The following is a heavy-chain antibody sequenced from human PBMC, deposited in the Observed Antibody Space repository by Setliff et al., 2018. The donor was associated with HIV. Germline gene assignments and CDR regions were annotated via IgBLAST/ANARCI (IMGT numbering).Heavy chain of an antibody. Sequence: SETLSLTCSVSDASISVGTYYWSWIRQPAGKGLEWIGHVYTSGSTSGSTNYNPSLKSRVTISVDMSKNQFSLKLNSVTAADTAVYHCARDQGYYDSSGYYLDYWGQGTLVTVSS. J-gene: IGHJ4*02. CDR1: DASISVGTYY. V-gene: IGHV4-61*09. D-gene: IGHD3-22*01. CDR3: ARDQGYYDSSGYYLDY. CDR2: VYTSGSTSGST.